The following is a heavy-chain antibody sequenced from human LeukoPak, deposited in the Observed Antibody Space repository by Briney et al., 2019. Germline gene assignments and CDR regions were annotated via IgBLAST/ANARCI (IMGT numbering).Heavy chain of an antibody. CDR1: GFTFADYA. CDR2: MRTKAYHGETT. V-gene: IGHV3-49*03. D-gene: IGHD1-14*01. CDR3: TRDRQIQTGFDY. J-gene: IGHJ4*02. Sequence: GGSLRLSCTASGFTFADYAVVWFRRAPGKGLEWLGFMRTKAYHGETTEYATSVKGRFTISRDDFQNIAYLQMNSLKTEDTAVYYCTRDRQIQTGFDYWGQGTLVTVSS.